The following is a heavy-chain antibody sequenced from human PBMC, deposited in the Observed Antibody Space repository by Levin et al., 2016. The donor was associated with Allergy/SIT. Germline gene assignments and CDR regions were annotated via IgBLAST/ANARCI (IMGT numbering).Heavy chain of an antibody. V-gene: IGHV1-2*02. J-gene: IGHJ4*02. D-gene: IGHD3-22*01. CDR2: INPNSGGT. Sequence: ASVKVSCKASGYTFTSYGISWVRQAPGQGLEWMGWINPNSGGTNYAQKFQGRVTLTRDTPINTAYMELSSLRSDDTAVYYCGRASTMIVVVNGPLDYWGQGTLVTVSS. CDR1: GYTFTSYG. CDR3: GRASTMIVVVNGPLDY.